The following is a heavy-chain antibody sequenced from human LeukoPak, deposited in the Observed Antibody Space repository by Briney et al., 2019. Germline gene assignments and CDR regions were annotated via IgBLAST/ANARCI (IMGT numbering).Heavy chain of an antibody. CDR3: ARGSDPDAFDI. CDR1: GFIVSSNY. V-gene: IGHV3-53*01. J-gene: IGHJ3*02. Sequence: GGSLRLSCAASGFIVSSNYMSWVRQAPGKGLEWVSVIYSGGSTYCADSVKGRFTISRDNSKNTLYLQMNSLRAEDTAVYYCARGSDPDAFDIWGQGTMVTVSS. CDR2: IYSGGST.